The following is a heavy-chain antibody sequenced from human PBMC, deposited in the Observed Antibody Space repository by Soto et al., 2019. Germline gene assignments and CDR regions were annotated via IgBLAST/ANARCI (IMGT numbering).Heavy chain of an antibody. CDR2: VSANADGT. Sequence: LGGSLRLSCAASGFIFSNYAMNWVRQAPGKGLEWVSFVSANADGTFYADSVKGRFSISRDNSKNTLYLQMNNLRAEDTAIYYWSTTRLYCEFWGQVIPVSVSS. J-gene: IGHJ4*02. CDR3: STTRLYCEF. D-gene: IGHD1-1*01. V-gene: IGHV3-23*01. CDR1: GFIFSNYA.